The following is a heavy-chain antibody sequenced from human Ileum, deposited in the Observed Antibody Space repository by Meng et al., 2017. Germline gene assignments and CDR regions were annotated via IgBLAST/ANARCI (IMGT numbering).Heavy chain of an antibody. CDR2: INHSGST. Sequence: QLQHRGAGLLKPSETLSLTCAVYGRSFTGYYWSWIRQPPGKWLAWIGEINHSGSTNYNPSLKSRVTISVDTSKNQFSLKLSSVTAADTAAYYCARGGPWFDPWGQGTLVTVSS. CDR1: GRSFTGYY. V-gene: IGHV4-34*01. CDR3: ARGGPWFDP. J-gene: IGHJ5*02.